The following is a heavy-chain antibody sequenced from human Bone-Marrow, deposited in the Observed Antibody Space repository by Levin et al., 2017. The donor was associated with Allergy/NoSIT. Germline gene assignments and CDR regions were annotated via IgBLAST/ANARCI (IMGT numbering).Heavy chain of an antibody. V-gene: IGHV3-30*18. CDR2: ISYDGRKI. Sequence: QTGGSLRLSCAASGFPFSSYGMHWVRQAPGKGLEWVAFISYDGRKIQYADSVKGRFTISRDNSKNTLSLQMHSLRVEDTAMYYCTKDRSLIVAATLTDPFDYWGQGTLVTVSS. CDR3: TKDRSLIVAATLTDPFDY. CDR1: GFPFSSYG. J-gene: IGHJ4*02. D-gene: IGHD1-26*01.